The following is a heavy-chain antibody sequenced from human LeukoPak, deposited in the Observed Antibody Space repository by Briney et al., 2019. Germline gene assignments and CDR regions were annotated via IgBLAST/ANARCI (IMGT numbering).Heavy chain of an antibody. CDR2: INHSGNT. CDR3: AGRMVANSYSDY. D-gene: IGHD2-8*01. CDR1: GGSISSYY. Sequence: PSETLSLTCTVSGGSISSYYWNWIRQPPGKGLEWIGEINHSGNTNYNPSLKSRVTISVDTSKNQFSLKLSSVTAADTAVYYCAGRMVANSYSDYSGQGTLVTVSS. V-gene: IGHV4-34*01. J-gene: IGHJ4*02.